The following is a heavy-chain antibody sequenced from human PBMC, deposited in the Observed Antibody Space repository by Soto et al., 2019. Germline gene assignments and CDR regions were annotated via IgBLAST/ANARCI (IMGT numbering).Heavy chain of an antibody. D-gene: IGHD5-12*01. Sequence: EVQVVESGGGLIQPGGSLRLSCVVSGFTVSSTNYMSWVRQAPGKGLEWVSVIYSGGTTFYADSVKGRFTISRDNSKNALYLQVNSLGAEDTAVYYCHGYGYWGQGTLVTVSS. CDR3: HGYGY. V-gene: IGHV3-53*01. J-gene: IGHJ4*02. CDR2: IYSGGTT. CDR1: GFTVSSTNY.